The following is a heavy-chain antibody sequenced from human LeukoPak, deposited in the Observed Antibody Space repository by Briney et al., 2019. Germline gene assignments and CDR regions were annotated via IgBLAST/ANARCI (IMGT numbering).Heavy chain of an antibody. Sequence: GSLRLSCAASGFTFSDSTMHWVRQASGKGLEWVGRIRTKPNTYATAYAASVKGRFTISRDDSKNTAYLQMNSLKTDDTAVYYYTRHTERNSDWGQGTLVTVSS. D-gene: IGHD2/OR15-2a*01. CDR2: IRTKPNTYAT. J-gene: IGHJ4*02. V-gene: IGHV3-73*01. CDR3: TRHTERNSD. CDR1: GFTFSDST.